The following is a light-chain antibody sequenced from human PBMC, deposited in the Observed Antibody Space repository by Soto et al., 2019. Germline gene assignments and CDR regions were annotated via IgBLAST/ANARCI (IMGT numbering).Light chain of an antibody. CDR1: QSISGW. V-gene: IGKV1-5*03. CDR3: QQYDTYSRT. J-gene: IGKJ1*01. Sequence: DNQMTQSPSTLSASVGDRVTVTCRASQSISGWLAWYQQKPGKAPNLLIYKASTLQSGVPSRFSGSGSGTEFTLTISSLQPDDSATYYCQQYDTYSRTFGQGTKVEI. CDR2: KAS.